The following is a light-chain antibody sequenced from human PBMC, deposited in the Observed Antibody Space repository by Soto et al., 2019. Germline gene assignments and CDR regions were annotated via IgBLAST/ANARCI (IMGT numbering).Light chain of an antibody. CDR3: AAWDDSLSGVV. J-gene: IGLJ2*01. V-gene: IGLV1-47*01. CDR1: SSNIGSNY. Sequence: QSALTQPRSGSGTHGQRVTISCSGSSSNIGSNYVYWYQQLPGTAPKLLIYRNNQRPSGVPDRFSGSKSGTSASLAISGLRSEDEADYYCAAWDDSLSGVVFGGGTQLTVL. CDR2: RNN.